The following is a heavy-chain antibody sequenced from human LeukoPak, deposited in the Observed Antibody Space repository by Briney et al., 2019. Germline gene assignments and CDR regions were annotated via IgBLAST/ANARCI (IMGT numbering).Heavy chain of an antibody. CDR3: ARSRLSHNWFDP. V-gene: IGHV3-21*01. Sequence: GGSLRRSCAASGFTFSSYSMNWVRQAPGKGLEWVSSISSSSSYIYYADSVKGRFTISRDNAKNSLYLQMNSLRAEDTAVYYCARSRLSHNWFDPWGQGTLVTVSS. J-gene: IGHJ5*02. CDR1: GFTFSSYS. D-gene: IGHD3-16*02. CDR2: ISSSSSYI.